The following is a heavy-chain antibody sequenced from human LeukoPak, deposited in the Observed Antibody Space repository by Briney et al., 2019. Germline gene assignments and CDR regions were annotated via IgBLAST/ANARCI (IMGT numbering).Heavy chain of an antibody. CDR1: GFTFDDYP. V-gene: IGHV3-43*02. CDR3: AKDYY. J-gene: IGHJ4*02. Sequence: QPGGSLRLSCAASGFTFDDYPMHRVRQGPGRGLEWLSLISGDGATTYYADSVKGRFTISRDNIKNSLYLQMNSLRTEDTALYYCAKDYYWGQGTLVTVSS. CDR2: ISGDGATT.